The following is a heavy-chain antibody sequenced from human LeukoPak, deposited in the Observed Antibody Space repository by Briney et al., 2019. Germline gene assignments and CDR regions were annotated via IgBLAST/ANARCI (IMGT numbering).Heavy chain of an antibody. CDR3: ARVRKYSGYYSWYFDL. Sequence: GGSLRLSCVASGFTFNIYGMHWVRQATGKGLEWVSAIGTAGDTYYPGSVKGRFTISRENAKNSLYLQMNSLRAGDTAVYYCARVRKYSGYYSWYFDLWGRGTLVTVSS. CDR1: GFTFNIYG. J-gene: IGHJ2*01. D-gene: IGHD5-12*01. V-gene: IGHV3-13*01. CDR2: IGTAGDT.